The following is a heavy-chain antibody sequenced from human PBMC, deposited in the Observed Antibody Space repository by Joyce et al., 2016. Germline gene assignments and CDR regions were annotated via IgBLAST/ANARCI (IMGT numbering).Heavy chain of an antibody. CDR3: ARARRGIISARGEMGEYLQH. CDR2: VNDRGRT. Sequence: QVQLQEWGAGLLKPSETLSLTCAVYGGSLSGYYWSWIRQAPGRGLEWIGEVNDRGRTNYNPSLKSRATTSMDTSKNQFSLRLTTVTAADTAVYFCARARRGIISARGEMGEYLQHWGRGTVVIVSS. J-gene: IGHJ1*01. V-gene: IGHV4-34*01. CDR1: GGSLSGYY. D-gene: IGHD3-10*01.